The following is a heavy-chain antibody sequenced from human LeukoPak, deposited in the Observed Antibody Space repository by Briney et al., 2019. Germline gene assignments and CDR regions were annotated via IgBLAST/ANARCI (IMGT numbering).Heavy chain of an antibody. V-gene: IGHV5-51*01. CDR1: GYSFTSYW. J-gene: IGHJ3*02. CDR3: ARDWISYYDSSGYYELDAFDI. D-gene: IGHD3-22*01. CDR2: IYPGDSDT. Sequence: GASLKISCKGSGYSFTSYWIGWVRQMPGKGLEWMGIIYPGDSDTRYSPSFQGQVTISADKSISTAYLQWSSLKASDTAMYYCARDWISYYDSSGYYELDAFDIWGQGTMVTVSS.